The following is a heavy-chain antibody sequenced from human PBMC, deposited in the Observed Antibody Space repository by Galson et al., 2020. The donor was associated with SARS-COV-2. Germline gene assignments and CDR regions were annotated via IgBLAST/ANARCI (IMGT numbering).Heavy chain of an antibody. V-gene: IGHV1-18*01. D-gene: IGHD2-2*01. CDR3: ARVWNLPAATYWFDP. Sequence: ASVKVSCKASGYTFTSYGISWVRQAPGQGLEWMGWISAYNGNTNYAQKLQGRVTMTTDTSTSTAYMELRSLRSDDTAVYYCARVWNLPAATYWFDPWGQGTLVTVSS. CDR1: GYTFTSYG. CDR2: ISAYNGNT. J-gene: IGHJ5*02.